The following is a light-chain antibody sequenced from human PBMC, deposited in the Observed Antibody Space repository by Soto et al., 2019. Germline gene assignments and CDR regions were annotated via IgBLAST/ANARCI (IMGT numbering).Light chain of an antibody. CDR3: QQYESFSPYT. V-gene: IGKV1-5*01. CDR1: ESVSSS. CDR2: DAS. J-gene: IGKJ2*01. Sequence: DIQMTQSPSTLSAFVGDRVTITCRASESVSSSLAWYQQKPGKAPKLLIYDASTLESGVPSRFSGSGYGTVFTLTVNSLQPGDFATYYCQQYESFSPYTFGQGTRLEI.